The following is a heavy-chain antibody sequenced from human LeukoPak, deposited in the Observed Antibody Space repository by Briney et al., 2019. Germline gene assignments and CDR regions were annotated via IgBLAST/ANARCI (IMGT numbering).Heavy chain of an antibody. Sequence: PGGSLRLSCAASGFTFSSYAMHWVRQAPGKGLEWVAVISYDGSNKYYADSVKGRFTISRDNSKNTLYLQMNSLRAEDTAVYYCARDRWDGYNNKRGYYYGMDVWGQGTTVTVSS. J-gene: IGHJ6*02. D-gene: IGHD5-24*01. CDR1: GFTFSSYA. CDR3: ARDRWDGYNNKRGYYYGMDV. V-gene: IGHV3-30*14. CDR2: ISYDGSNK.